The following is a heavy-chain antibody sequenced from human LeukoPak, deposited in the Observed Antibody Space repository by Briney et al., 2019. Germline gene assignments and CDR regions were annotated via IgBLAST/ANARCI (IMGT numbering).Heavy chain of an antibody. D-gene: IGHD6-13*01. CDR2: INPNSGGT. CDR3: AREGIAAAGTGGYFDY. J-gene: IGHJ4*02. V-gene: IGHV1-2*02. Sequence: GASVKVSCKASGYTFTGYYMHWVRQAPGQGLEWMGWINPNSGGTNYAQKFQGRVTMTRDTSISTAYMELSRLRSDDTAVYYCAREGIAAAGTGGYFDYWGQGTLVTVSS. CDR1: GYTFTGYY.